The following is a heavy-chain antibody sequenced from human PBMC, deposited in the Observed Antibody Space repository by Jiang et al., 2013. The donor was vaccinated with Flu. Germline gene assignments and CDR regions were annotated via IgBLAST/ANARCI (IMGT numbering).Heavy chain of an antibody. CDR3: AHRRYSDPLDAFDI. CDR2: IYWDDDK. CDR1: GFSLSTSGVG. D-gene: IGHD4-17*01. V-gene: IGHV2-5*02. Sequence: KPTQTLTLTCTFSGFSLSTSGVGVGWIRQPPGKALEWPALIYWDDDKRYSPSLKSRLTITKDTSKNQVVLTMTNMDPVDAATYYCAHRRYSDPLDAFDIWGQGTMVTVSS. J-gene: IGHJ3*02.